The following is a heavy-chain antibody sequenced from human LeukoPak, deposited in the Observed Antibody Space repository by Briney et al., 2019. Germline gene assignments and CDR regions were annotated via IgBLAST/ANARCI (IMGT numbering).Heavy chain of an antibody. CDR1: GFTFSSYG. CDR3: AQNDAATFDY. V-gene: IGHV3-21*01. Sequence: GGSLRLSCAASGFTFSSYGISWVRQAPGRGLEWVSSISSSSGYIYYADSVKGRFTISRDNAQNSLYLQMNSLRAEDTAVYYCAQNDAATFDYWGQGTLVTVSS. CDR2: ISSSSGYI. D-gene: IGHD2-15*01. J-gene: IGHJ4*02.